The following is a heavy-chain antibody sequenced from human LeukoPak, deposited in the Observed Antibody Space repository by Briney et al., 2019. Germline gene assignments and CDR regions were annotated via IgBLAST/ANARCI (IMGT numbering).Heavy chain of an antibody. CDR3: ARDMDHHPFTWFDP. CDR2: IYSSGST. V-gene: IGHV4-4*07. CDR1: GGSISSYY. Sequence: SETLSLTCTVSGGSISSYYWSWIRQPAGKGLEWIGRIYSSGSTIYNPSLKSRVTMSVDTSKNQFSLKLTSETAADTAVYYCARDMDHHPFTWFDPWGQGTLVTVSS. J-gene: IGHJ5*02. D-gene: IGHD1-14*01.